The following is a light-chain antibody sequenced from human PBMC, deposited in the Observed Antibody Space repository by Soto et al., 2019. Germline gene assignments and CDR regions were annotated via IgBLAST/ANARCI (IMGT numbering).Light chain of an antibody. Sequence: QSVLTQTPSVSGAPGQRVTISCTGSSSDIGAGYDVHWYQQLPGTAPKLLIYGNNNRPSGVPDRFSGSKSGTSASLAITGLQAEDEAEYFCSSFADGFNVVFGGGTKLTVL. CDR1: SSDIGAGYD. J-gene: IGLJ2*01. V-gene: IGLV1-40*01. CDR2: GNN. CDR3: SSFADGFNVV.